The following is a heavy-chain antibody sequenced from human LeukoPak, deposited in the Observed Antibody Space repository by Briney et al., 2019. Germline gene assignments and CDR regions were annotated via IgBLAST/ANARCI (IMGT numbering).Heavy chain of an antibody. D-gene: IGHD3-22*01. V-gene: IGHV1-2*02. J-gene: IGHJ4*02. Sequence: GASVKVSCKASGYTFTGYYMHWVRQAPGQGLEWMGWINPNSGGTNYAQKFQGRVTMTRDTSISTAYMELSRLRSDDTAVYYCARDWDYYDSSGYLDYWGQETLVTVSS. CDR3: ARDWDYYDSSGYLDY. CDR2: INPNSGGT. CDR1: GYTFTGYY.